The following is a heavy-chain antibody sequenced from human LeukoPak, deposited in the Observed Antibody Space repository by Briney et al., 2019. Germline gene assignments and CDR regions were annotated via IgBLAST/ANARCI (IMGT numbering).Heavy chain of an antibody. CDR3: AKVISRSTTWDAFDI. J-gene: IGHJ3*02. CDR1: GFTFSSYG. Sequence: GGSLRLSCAASGFTFSSYGMHWVRQAPGKGLEWVAFISYDGSNKFYADSVQGRFTISRDTSKNTLHLQMNSLRAEDTAVYYCAKVISRSTTWDAFDIWGQGTMVTVSS. D-gene: IGHD4-17*01. V-gene: IGHV3-30*18. CDR2: ISYDGSNK.